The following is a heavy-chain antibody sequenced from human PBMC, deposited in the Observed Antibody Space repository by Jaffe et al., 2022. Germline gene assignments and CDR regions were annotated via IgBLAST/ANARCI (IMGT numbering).Heavy chain of an antibody. CDR3: GEDSTGGPLH. V-gene: IGHV3-30*02. CDR2: IGDGGSNK. CDR1: EVTYG. Sequence: QVQLVESGGGVIQPGGSLRLSCEASEVTYGMHWVRQAPGKGLEWVAFIGDGGSNKHYADSVRGRFNIFRDSLKNTLYLQMDSLRPEDTAVYYCGEDSTGGPLHWGQGTLVIVTS. J-gene: IGHJ1*01. D-gene: IGHD3-16*01.